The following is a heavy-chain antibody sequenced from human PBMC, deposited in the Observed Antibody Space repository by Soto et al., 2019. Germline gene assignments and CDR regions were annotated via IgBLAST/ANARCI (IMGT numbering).Heavy chain of an antibody. D-gene: IGHD5-18*01. J-gene: IGHJ4*02. CDR1: GGSISSGGYY. CDR3: ARDSDTAMGLDY. CDR2: IYYSGST. V-gene: IGHV4-31*03. Sequence: SETLSLTCTVSGGSISSGGYYWSWIRQHPGKGLEWIGYIYYSGSTYYKTSLKSRVTISVDTSKNQFSMKLSSVTAADTAVYYCARDSDTAMGLDYWGQGTLVTVSS.